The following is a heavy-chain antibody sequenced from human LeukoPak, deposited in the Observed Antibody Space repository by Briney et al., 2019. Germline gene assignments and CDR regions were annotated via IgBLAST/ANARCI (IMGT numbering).Heavy chain of an antibody. CDR1: GFTLSDYY. CDR3: ARRRDFIDY. CDR2: SSSSGSTI. V-gene: IGHV3-11*01. D-gene: IGHD3/OR15-3a*01. J-gene: IGHJ4*02. Sequence: GGSLRLSCAASGFTLSDYYMSCIRQAPGKGLEGVSYSSSSGSTIYYADSVKGRFAISRDNAKNSLYLQMNSLRAEDTAVYYCARRRDFIDYWGQGNLVTVSS.